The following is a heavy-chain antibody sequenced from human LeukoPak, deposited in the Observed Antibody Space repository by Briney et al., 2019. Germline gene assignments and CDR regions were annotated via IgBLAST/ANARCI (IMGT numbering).Heavy chain of an antibody. CDR3: AKVNGAAPPTPFHYFDY. Sequence: GGSLRLSCAASGFTFSSYGMHWVRQAPGKGLEWVAFIRYDGSNKYYADSVKGRFTISRDNSKNTLYLQMNSLRAEDTAVYYCAKVNGAAPPTPFHYFDYWGQGTLVTVSS. D-gene: IGHD4-17*01. J-gene: IGHJ4*02. CDR1: GFTFSSYG. V-gene: IGHV3-30*02. CDR2: IRYDGSNK.